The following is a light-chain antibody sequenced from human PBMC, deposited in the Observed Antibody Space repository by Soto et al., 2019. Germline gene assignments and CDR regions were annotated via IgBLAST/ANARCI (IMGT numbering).Light chain of an antibody. Sequence: DIQMTQSPSSLSASVGDRVTITCRASQTINTYLNWYQQKLGKAPKLLIYAAFTLQSGVPSRFSGSGSGTDFTLTISSLQPEDFATYYCQQTHTTFTFGGGTTVEIK. CDR2: AAF. V-gene: IGKV1-39*01. CDR1: QTINTY. CDR3: QQTHTTFT. J-gene: IGKJ4*01.